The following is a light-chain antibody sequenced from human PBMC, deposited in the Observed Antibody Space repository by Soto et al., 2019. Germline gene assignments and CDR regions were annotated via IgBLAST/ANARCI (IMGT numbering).Light chain of an antibody. Sequence: DIQMTQSPSSLSASVGDRVSITCRASQVISNYLAWYQQKPGKVPKLLIYAASTLQAGVPSRFSGSGSGTDFTRTISSLQPEDVATYYCQKYHSAPFTFGRGTKVDIK. CDR1: QVISNY. CDR3: QKYHSAPFT. V-gene: IGKV1-27*01. CDR2: AAS. J-gene: IGKJ3*01.